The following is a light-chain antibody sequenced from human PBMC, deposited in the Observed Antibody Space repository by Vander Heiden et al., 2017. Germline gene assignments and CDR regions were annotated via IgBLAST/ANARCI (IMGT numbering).Light chain of an antibody. CDR1: QGISSS. V-gene: IGKV1D-13*01. Sequence: AIQLTQSPSSLSASVGDRATITRRASQGISSSLAWYQQKPGKAPKLLIYDASSLESGVPSRFVGSGSGTDFTLTISSLQPEDFATYYCQQFNNYPWTFGQGTKVEIK. CDR2: DAS. J-gene: IGKJ1*01. CDR3: QQFNNYPWT.